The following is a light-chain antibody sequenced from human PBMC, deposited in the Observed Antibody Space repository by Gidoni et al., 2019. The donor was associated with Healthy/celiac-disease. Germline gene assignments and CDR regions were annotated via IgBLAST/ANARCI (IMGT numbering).Light chain of an antibody. Sequence: DIVMTQSTLSLPVTPGEPASISCRSSQSLLHSNGYNYLDWYLQKPGQSPQLLIYLGSNRASGVPDRVSGSGSGTDFTLKISRVEAEDVGVYYCMQALQTLDTFGQGTKREIK. V-gene: IGKV2-28*01. CDR3: MQALQTLDT. CDR1: QSLLHSNGYNY. J-gene: IGKJ2*01. CDR2: LGS.